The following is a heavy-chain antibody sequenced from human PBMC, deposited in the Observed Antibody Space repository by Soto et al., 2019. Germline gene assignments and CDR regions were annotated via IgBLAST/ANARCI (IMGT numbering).Heavy chain of an antibody. J-gene: IGHJ4*02. Sequence: EVQLVESGGGLVKPGGSLRLSCAASGFTFSSYSMNWVRQAPGKWLEWVSSISSSSSYIYYADSVKGRFTISRDKAQNSLYLQMNSLRAEDTAVYYCARDQPGYSYGYGLGYWGQGTLVTVS. CDR1: GFTFSSYS. D-gene: IGHD5-18*01. CDR3: ARDQPGYSYGYGLGY. CDR2: ISSSSSYI. V-gene: IGHV3-21*01.